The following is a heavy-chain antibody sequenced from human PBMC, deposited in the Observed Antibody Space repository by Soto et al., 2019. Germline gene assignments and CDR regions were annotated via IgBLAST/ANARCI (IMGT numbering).Heavy chain of an antibody. CDR1: GFTFGDYA. CDR2: IRSKAYGGTT. CDR3: TRPQSSGYYYWWFDP. D-gene: IGHD3-22*01. Sequence: SLRLSCTASGFTFGDYAMSWFRQAPGKGLEWVGFIRSKAYGGTTEYAASVKGRFTISRDDSKSIAYPQMNSLKTEDTAVYYCTRPQSSGYYYWWFDPWGQGTLVTVSS. V-gene: IGHV3-49*03. J-gene: IGHJ5*02.